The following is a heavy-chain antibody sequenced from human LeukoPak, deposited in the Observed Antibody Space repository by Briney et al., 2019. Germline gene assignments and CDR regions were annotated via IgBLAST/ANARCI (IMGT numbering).Heavy chain of an antibody. CDR2: INPNSGGT. V-gene: IGHV1-2*02. J-gene: IGHJ4*02. CDR1: GGTFSSYA. Sequence: ASVKVSCKASGGTFSSYAISWVRQAPGQGLEWMGWINPNSGGTNYAQKFQGRVTMTRDTSISTAYMELSRLRSDDTAVYYCASSYCSSTSCYDTIDYWGQGTLVTVSS. CDR3: ASSYCSSTSCYDTIDY. D-gene: IGHD2-2*01.